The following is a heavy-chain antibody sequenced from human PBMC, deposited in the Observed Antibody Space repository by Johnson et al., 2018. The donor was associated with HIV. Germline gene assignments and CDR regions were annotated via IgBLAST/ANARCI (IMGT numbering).Heavy chain of an antibody. J-gene: IGHJ3*02. CDR3: ARGGAYCGGDCNAFDI. CDR1: GFTFSDYY. Sequence: QVHLAESGAGSVKPAGSLRLSCAAFGFTFSDYYMSWIRQAPGKWLECDSYVISSGCTIYYADCVKARFTIARNNAKNSLYLQMNSLRAEDTAVYYCARGGAYCGGDCNAFDIWAKGQWSPSLQ. V-gene: IGHV3-11*04. D-gene: IGHD2-21*02. CDR2: VISSGCTI.